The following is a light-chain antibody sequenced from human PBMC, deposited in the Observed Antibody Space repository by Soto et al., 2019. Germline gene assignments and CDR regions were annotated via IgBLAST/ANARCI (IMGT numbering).Light chain of an antibody. J-gene: IGKJ1*01. V-gene: IGKV3-20*01. CDR1: QSVSSSY. CDR2: GAS. Sequence: IALTQSPGTLSLSQGERATLSYLASQSVSSSYLAWYQQKPGQAPRLLIYGASSRTTGIPDRFSGSGSGTDFTLTISRLEPEDFAVYYCQQYGSSPRTFGQGTKVDIK. CDR3: QQYGSSPRT.